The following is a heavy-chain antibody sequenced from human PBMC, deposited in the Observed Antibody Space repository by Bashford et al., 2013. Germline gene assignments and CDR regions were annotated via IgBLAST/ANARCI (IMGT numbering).Heavy chain of an antibody. CDR2: VSGSGSNT. CDR3: SRYRGYSGYDFGY. J-gene: IGHJ4*02. D-gene: IGHD5-12*01. Sequence: VRQAPGKGLEWVSAVSGSGSNTYYADSVKGRFTISRDDSKSIAYLQMNSLETEDTAVYYCSRYRGYSGYDFGYWGQGSLVTVSS. V-gene: IGHV3-23*01.